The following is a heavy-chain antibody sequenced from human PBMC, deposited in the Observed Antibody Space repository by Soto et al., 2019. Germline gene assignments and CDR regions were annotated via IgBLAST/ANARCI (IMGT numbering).Heavy chain of an antibody. CDR3: ASEYNSDAFDI. D-gene: IGHD1-1*01. CDR2: IKQDGSEK. V-gene: IGHV3-7*03. J-gene: IGHJ3*02. Sequence: PGGSLRLSCAASGFTFSSYWMSWVRQAPGKGLEWVANIKQDGSEKYYVDSVKGRFTISGDNAKNSLYLQMNSLRAEDTAVYYCASEYNSDAFDIWGQGTMVTVSS. CDR1: GFTFSSYW.